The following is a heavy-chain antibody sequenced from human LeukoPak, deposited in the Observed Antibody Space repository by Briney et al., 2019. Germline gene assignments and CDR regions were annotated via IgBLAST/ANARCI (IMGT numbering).Heavy chain of an antibody. Sequence: GESLKISCQGSGYSLANYWIGWVRQMPGKGLEWMGMFYPGDSTLKYNPSFQGQVTISADRSINTAYLQWSSLKASDTAIYYCARHRGDLANGGWYEEVHWGQGTLVTVSS. V-gene: IGHV5-51*01. D-gene: IGHD6-19*01. CDR2: FYPGDSTL. CDR3: ARHRGDLANGGWYEEVH. J-gene: IGHJ4*02. CDR1: GYSLANYW.